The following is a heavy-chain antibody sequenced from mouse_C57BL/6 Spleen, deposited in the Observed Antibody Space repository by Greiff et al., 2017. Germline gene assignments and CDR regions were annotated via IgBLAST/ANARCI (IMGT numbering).Heavy chain of an antibody. CDR3: ASSYYYGSSPRYFDV. Sequence: QVQLKQPGAELVKPGASVKLSCKASGYTFTSYWMHWVKQRPGRGLEWIGRIDPNSGGTKYNEKFKSKATLTVDKPSSTAYMQLSSLTSEDSAVYYCASSYYYGSSPRYFDVWGTGTTVTVSS. CDR1: GYTFTSYW. J-gene: IGHJ1*03. CDR2: IDPNSGGT. D-gene: IGHD1-1*01. V-gene: IGHV1-72*01.